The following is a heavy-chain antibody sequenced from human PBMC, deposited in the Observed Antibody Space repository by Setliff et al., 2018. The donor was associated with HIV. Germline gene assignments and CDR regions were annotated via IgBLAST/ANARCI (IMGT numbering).Heavy chain of an antibody. CDR3: ARSLAYCSGGGCSSGNYYYMDV. J-gene: IGHJ6*03. D-gene: IGHD2-15*01. Sequence: SETLSLTCTVSGGSISGSSYYWGWIRQSPEKGLEWIGSIFHAGSTYYNPSLKSRVTLSVDTSENQYSLKLTSLIAADMAVYYCARSLAYCSGGGCSSGNYYYMDVWGKGTTVTVSS. CDR1: GGSISGSSYY. V-gene: IGHV4-39*01. CDR2: IFHAGST.